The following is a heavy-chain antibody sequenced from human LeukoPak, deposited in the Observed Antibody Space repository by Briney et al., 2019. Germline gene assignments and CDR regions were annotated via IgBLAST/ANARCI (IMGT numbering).Heavy chain of an antibody. D-gene: IGHD3-3*01. Sequence: SETLSLTCTVSGGSISSYYWSWIRQPPGKGLEWIGYIYYSGSTNYNPSLKSRVTISVDTSKNQFSLKLSSVTAADTAVYYCARRLGTGGVHYFDYWGQGTLVTVSS. V-gene: IGHV4-59*01. CDR1: GGSISSYY. J-gene: IGHJ4*02. CDR3: ARRLGTGGVHYFDY. CDR2: IYYSGST.